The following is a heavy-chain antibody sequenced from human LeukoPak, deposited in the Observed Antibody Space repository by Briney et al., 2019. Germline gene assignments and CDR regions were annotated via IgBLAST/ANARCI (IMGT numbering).Heavy chain of an antibody. CDR1: GGSISSYY. CDR3: ARELSNDAFDI. D-gene: IGHD3-3*02. CDR2: IYYSGST. V-gene: IGHV4-59*01. J-gene: IGHJ3*02. Sequence: SETLSLTCTVSGGSISSYYWSWIRQPPGKGQEWIGYIYYSGSTNYNPSLKSRVTISVDTSKNQFSLKLSSVTAADTAVYYCARELSNDAFDIWGQGTMVTVSS.